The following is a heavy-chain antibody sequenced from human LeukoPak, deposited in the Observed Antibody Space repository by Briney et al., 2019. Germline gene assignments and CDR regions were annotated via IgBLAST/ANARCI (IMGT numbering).Heavy chain of an antibody. D-gene: IGHD1-26*01. Sequence: SETLSLTCTVSGGSISSSSYYWGWIRQPPGKGLEWIGSIYYSGSTYYNPSLKSRVTISVDTSKNQFSLKLNSVTAADAAVYYCATPYSGGYHGLDIWGQGTMVTVSS. CDR3: ATPYSGGYHGLDI. CDR2: IYYSGST. V-gene: IGHV4-39*01. J-gene: IGHJ3*02. CDR1: GGSISSSSYY.